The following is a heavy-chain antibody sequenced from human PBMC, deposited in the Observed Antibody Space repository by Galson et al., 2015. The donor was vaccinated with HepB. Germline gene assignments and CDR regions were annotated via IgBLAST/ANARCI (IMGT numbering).Heavy chain of an antibody. V-gene: IGHV3-7*03. D-gene: IGHD3-10*01. CDR3: ARDLANYYGSGSYEDY. CDR1: GFPFRTYW. Sequence: SLRLSCAASGFPFRTYWMTWVRQAPGKGLEWVANMKEDGSKKYYVESAKGRFTISRDNAKNSLYLHMDSLRAEDTAVYYCARDLANYYGSGSYEDYWGQGTLVTVSS. J-gene: IGHJ4*02. CDR2: MKEDGSKK.